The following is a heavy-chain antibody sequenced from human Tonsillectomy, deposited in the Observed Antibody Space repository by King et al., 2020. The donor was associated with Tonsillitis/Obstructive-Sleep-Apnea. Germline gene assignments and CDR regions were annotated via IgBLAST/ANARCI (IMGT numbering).Heavy chain of an antibody. Sequence: VQLVESGAEVKKPGSSVKVSCKASGGTFSSFTITWVRQAPGQGLEWMGRIIPIFGIANYAQKFQGRVTITADKSTSTAYMELSSLRSDDTAVYYCASRVLHCSSSSCYDYYYYYYDMDVWGQGTTVTVSS. CDR2: IIPIFGIA. CDR3: ASRVLHCSSSSCYDYYYYYYDMDV. CDR1: GGTFSSFT. D-gene: IGHD2-2*01. J-gene: IGHJ6*02. V-gene: IGHV1-69*09.